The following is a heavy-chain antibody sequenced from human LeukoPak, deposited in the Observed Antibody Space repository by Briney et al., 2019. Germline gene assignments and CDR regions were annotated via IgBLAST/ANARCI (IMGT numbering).Heavy chain of an antibody. Sequence: SETLSLTCTVSGGSISSYYWSWIRQPPGKGLEWIGYIHYSGSTNYNPSLKSRVTISVDTSKNQFSLKLSSVTAADTAVYYCARDTRDIAARPRGYYYYYMDVWGKGTTVTVSS. CDR1: GGSISSYY. J-gene: IGHJ6*03. V-gene: IGHV4-59*01. CDR3: ARDTRDIAARPRGYYYYYMDV. D-gene: IGHD6-6*01. CDR2: IHYSGST.